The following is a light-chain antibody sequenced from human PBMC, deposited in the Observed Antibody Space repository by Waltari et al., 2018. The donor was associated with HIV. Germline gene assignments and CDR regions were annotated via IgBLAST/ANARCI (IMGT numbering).Light chain of an antibody. Sequence: QSVLTQPPSLSGAPGQRVTIPCIGTSSNIGADYDVHWYRQVSGAAPKLLRCRTGSRASGVPDRFFGSRSGASASLVINGLQTDDEADYYGQSDDSSLFWVFGGGTKVTVL. J-gene: IGLJ2*01. CDR2: RTG. CDR1: SSNIGADYD. V-gene: IGLV1-40*01. CDR3: QSDDSSLFWV.